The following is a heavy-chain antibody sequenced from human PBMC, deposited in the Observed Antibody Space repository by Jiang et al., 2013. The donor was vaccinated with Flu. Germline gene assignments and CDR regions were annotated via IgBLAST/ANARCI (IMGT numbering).Heavy chain of an antibody. CDR2: INPTDGTA. CDR3: ARKKYSDYNYYGAFDL. Sequence: SGAEVRKPGASVKVSCKASGYSFTTYYFHWVRQASGQGLEWMGVINPTDGTATYAQKFQDRVTMTTDVSTSTLYLHLTSLRSEDTAVYYCARKKYSDYNYYGAFDLWGQGTLVTVSA. CDR1: GYSFTTYY. D-gene: IGHD5-12*01. J-gene: IGHJ3*01. V-gene: IGHV1-46*01.